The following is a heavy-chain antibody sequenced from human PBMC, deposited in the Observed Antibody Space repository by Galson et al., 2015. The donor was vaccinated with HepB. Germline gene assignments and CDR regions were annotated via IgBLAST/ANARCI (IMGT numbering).Heavy chain of an antibody. CDR3: ARSYSSGYFVGFYFDY. CDR2: IGASGNK. J-gene: IGHJ4*02. Sequence: SLRLSCATSGFIFSSYDFNWVRQAPGKGLEWVPAIGASGNKFFTHAVAGRFEISRDNAKNSFYLHMNDLTAGDTAVYYCARSYSSGYFVGFYFDYWGQGTQVTVSS. CDR1: GFIFSSYD. V-gene: IGHV3-13*01. D-gene: IGHD6-19*01.